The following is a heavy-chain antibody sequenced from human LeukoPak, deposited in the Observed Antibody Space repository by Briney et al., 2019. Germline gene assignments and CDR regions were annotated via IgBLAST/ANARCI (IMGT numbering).Heavy chain of an antibody. CDR2: IYYSGST. Sequence: SETLSLTCTVSGGSISSYYWSWIRQPPGKGLEWIGYIYYSGSTNYNSSLKSRVTISVDTSKNQFSLKLSSVTAADTAVYYCARATWLPVGLYYYDSSGYYYYFDYWGQGTLVTVSS. J-gene: IGHJ4*02. CDR3: ARATWLPVGLYYYDSSGYYYYFDY. CDR1: GGSISSYY. D-gene: IGHD3-22*01. V-gene: IGHV4-59*01.